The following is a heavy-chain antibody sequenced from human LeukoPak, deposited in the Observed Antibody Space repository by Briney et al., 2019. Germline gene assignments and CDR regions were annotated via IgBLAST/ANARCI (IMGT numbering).Heavy chain of an antibody. CDR3: ARVRTGIPTRYWFDP. CDR1: GYTFTSYG. CDR2: ISGYNGAT. V-gene: IGHV1-18*04. J-gene: IGHJ5*02. Sequence: ASVKVSYYASGYTFTSYGMTWVRQAPGQGLEWKAWISGYNGATDYAQTFQGRVSVTTDTSASTAYLEVSSLKSDDTAVYYCARVRTGIPTRYWFDPWGQGTLVIVSS. D-gene: IGHD1-1*01.